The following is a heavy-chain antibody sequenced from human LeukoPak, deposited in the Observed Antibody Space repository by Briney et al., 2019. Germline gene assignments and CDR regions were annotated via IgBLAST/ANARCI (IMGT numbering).Heavy chain of an antibody. CDR2: ISSTSANI. CDR1: GFTFSDYY. J-gene: IGHJ4*02. Sequence: GGSLRLSCAASGFTFSDYYMSWIRQAPGKGLEWVSYISSTSANINYADSVKGRFTISRDNAKNSLYLQMNSLRAEDTAVYYCATGYDFWSGYYTDYWGQGTLVTVFS. CDR3: ATGYDFWSGYYTDY. V-gene: IGHV3-11*05. D-gene: IGHD3-3*01.